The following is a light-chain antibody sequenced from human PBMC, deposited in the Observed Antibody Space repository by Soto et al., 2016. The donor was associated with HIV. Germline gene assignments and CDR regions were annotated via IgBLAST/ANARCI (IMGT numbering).Light chain of an antibody. V-gene: IGKV1-5*03. Sequence: DIQMTQSPSSVSASVGDRVTITCRASQSISSWLAWYQQKPGKAPKLLIYKASGLESGVPSRFSGSGSGTEFTLTISSLQPDDFATYYCQQYDDYPYTFGQGTKLEIK. CDR2: KAS. CDR1: QSISSW. J-gene: IGKJ2*01. CDR3: QQYDDYPYT.